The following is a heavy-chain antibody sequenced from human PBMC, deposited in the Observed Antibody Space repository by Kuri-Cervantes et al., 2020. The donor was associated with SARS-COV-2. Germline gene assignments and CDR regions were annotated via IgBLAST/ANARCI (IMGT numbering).Heavy chain of an antibody. J-gene: IGHJ3*02. CDR1: GFTFSSYG. V-gene: IGHV3-33*01. CDR2: IWYDGSNK. D-gene: IGHD4-11*01. Sequence: GGSLRLSCAASGFTFSSYGMHWVRQAPGKGLEWVAVIWYDGSNKYYADSVKGRFTISRDNSKNTLYLQMNSLRAEDTAVYYCARDQDDYSNYHAFDIWGQGTMVTVSS. CDR3: ARDQDDYSNYHAFDI.